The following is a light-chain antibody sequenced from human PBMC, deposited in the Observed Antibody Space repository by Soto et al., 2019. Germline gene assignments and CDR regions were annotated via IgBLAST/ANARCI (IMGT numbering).Light chain of an antibody. CDR3: SSYKSSSLYV. V-gene: IGLV2-14*01. Sequence: QSVLTQPASVSGSPGQSITISCTGTSSDVGGYSYVSWYQQLPGKAPKLMIYDVSDRPSGVSNRFSGSKSGNTASLTISGLQAEDEADYYCSSYKSSSLYVFGTGTKVTVL. J-gene: IGLJ1*01. CDR2: DVS. CDR1: SSDVGGYSY.